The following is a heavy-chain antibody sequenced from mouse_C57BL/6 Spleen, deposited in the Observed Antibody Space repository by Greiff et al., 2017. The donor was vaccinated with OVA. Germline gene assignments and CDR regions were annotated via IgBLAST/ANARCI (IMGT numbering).Heavy chain of an antibody. Sequence: QVHVKQPGAELVKPGASVKMSCKASGYTFTSYWITWVKQRPGQGLEWIGDIYPGSGSTNYNEKFKSKATLTVDTSSSTAYMQLSSLTSEDSAVYYCARDGRGYFDVWGTGTTVTVSS. J-gene: IGHJ1*03. V-gene: IGHV1-55*01. CDR1: GYTFTSYW. CDR3: ARDGRGYFDV. D-gene: IGHD1-1*01. CDR2: IYPGSGST.